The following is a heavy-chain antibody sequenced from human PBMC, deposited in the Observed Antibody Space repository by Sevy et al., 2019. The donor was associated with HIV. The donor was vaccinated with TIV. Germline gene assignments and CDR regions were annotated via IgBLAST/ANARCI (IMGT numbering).Heavy chain of an antibody. CDR3: VRGPPGEYSSGWFPVTTHYYYYGTDV. Sequence: ASVKVSCKASGYTFTSYAMNWVRQAPGQGLEWMGWINTNTGNPTYAQGFTGRFVFSLDTSVSTAYLQISSLKAEDTAVYYCVRGPPGEYSSGWFPVTTHYYYYGTDVWGQGTTVTVSS. CDR2: INTNTGNP. D-gene: IGHD6-19*01. V-gene: IGHV7-4-1*02. J-gene: IGHJ6*02. CDR1: GYTFTSYA.